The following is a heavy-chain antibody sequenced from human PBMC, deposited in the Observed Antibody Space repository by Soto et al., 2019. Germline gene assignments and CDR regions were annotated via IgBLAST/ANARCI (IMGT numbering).Heavy chain of an antibody. D-gene: IGHD3-16*01. CDR1: GGTFSSYA. CDR3: EREVWESYRC. J-gene: IGHJ4*02. Sequence: QVQLVQSGAEVKKPGSSVKVSCKAPGGTFSSYAISWVRQAHGQGLEWMGGIIPISGIANYAQKFQGRVTITGDESTSTAYMELSSLSSEDTAVYYCEREVWESYRCWGQGTLVTVSS. CDR2: IIPISGIA. V-gene: IGHV1-69*01.